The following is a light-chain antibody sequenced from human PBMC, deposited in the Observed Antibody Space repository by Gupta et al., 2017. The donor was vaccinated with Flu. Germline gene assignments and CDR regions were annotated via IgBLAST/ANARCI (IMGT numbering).Light chain of an antibody. J-gene: IGLJ2*01. CDR1: SSDVGGYNY. CDR3: SSYTSSSTRVV. Sequence: QSALTQPASVSGSPGPSITISCTRTSSDVGGYNYVSWYQQHPGKAPKLMTYEVSNRPSGVSNRFSGSKSGNTAALTISGLQAEDEADYYCSSYTSSSTRVVFGGGTKLTVL. V-gene: IGLV2-14*01. CDR2: EVS.